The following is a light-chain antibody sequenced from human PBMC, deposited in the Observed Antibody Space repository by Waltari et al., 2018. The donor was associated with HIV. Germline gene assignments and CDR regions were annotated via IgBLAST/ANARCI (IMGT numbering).Light chain of an antibody. J-gene: IGLJ2*01. V-gene: IGLV1-51*02. CDR3: GTWDTSRSAVV. CDR2: EKN. CDR1: SSNIGKNY. Sequence: QSVLTQPPSVSATPRQKVTISCSGTSSNIGKNYVSWFQQLPGTAPKLLIYEKNRRPSGIPDRVSGTRSCTSATLGITGLQTGDEADYYCGTWDTSRSAVVFGGGTKLAVL.